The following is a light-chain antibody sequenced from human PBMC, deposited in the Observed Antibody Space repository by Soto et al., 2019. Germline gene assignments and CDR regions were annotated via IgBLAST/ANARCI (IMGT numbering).Light chain of an antibody. Sequence: NFMLTQPHSVSESPGKTVTISCTGSSGSIASGYVQWYQQRPGSAPTTLIYEDNQRPAGVPDRFSGSIDSSSNSASLTISGLRPEDEADYYCQSSDGNNMVFGGGTEVTVL. CDR3: QSSDGNNMV. V-gene: IGLV6-57*02. J-gene: IGLJ2*01. CDR1: SGSIASGY. CDR2: EDN.